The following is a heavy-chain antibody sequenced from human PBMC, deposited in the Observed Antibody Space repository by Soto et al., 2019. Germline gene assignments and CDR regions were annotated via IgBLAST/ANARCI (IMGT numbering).Heavy chain of an antibody. CDR1: GGTFSSYA. Sequence: GASVKVSCKASGGTFSSYAISWVRQAPGQGLEWMGGIIPIFGTANYAQKFQGRVTITADESTSTAYMELSSLRFEDTAVYYCARVDYGDYRFDYWGQGTLVTVSS. J-gene: IGHJ4*02. CDR3: ARVDYGDYRFDY. V-gene: IGHV1-69*13. CDR2: IIPIFGTA. D-gene: IGHD4-17*01.